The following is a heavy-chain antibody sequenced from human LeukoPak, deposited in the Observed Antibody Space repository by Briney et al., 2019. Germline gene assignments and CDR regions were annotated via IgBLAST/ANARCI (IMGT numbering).Heavy chain of an antibody. CDR2: IYYSGST. CDR3: ARGFGTREYYYYGMDV. D-gene: IGHD3-10*01. Sequence: SETLCLTCTVSGGSISSYYWSWIRQPPGEGLEWIGYIYYSGSTNYNPSLKSRVTISVDTSKNQFSLKLSSVTAADTAVYYCARGFGTREYYYYGMDVWGQGTTVTVSS. J-gene: IGHJ6*02. V-gene: IGHV4-59*01. CDR1: GGSISSYY.